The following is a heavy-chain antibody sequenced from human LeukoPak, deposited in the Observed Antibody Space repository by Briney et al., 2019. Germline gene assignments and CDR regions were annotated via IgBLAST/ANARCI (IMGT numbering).Heavy chain of an antibody. Sequence: SETLSLTCTVSAGSISNYYWCWIRQPPVKGLNWLGYIYYSGSTNSNPSLESRVTISLDTSKNQFSLKLISMTAADTAVYYCARAGQFISARPITFDYWGQGALVTVSS. J-gene: IGHJ4*02. V-gene: IGHV4-59*01. D-gene: IGHD6-6*01. CDR2: IYYSGST. CDR3: ARAGQFISARPITFDY. CDR1: AGSISNYY.